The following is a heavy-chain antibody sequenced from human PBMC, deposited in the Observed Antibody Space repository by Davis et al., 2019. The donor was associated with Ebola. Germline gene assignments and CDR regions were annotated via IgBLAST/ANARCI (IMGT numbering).Heavy chain of an antibody. CDR1: GFSFSSYW. V-gene: IGHV3-74*01. Sequence: PGGSLRLSCAASGFSFSSYWMYWVRQAPGKGLVWVSHINSDGSTTSYADSVKGRFTISRDNAKNTLYLQMNSLRAEDTAVYYCARVAAYCSGGGCYSDWGQGTLVTVSS. D-gene: IGHD2-15*01. CDR3: ARVAAYCSGGGCYSD. CDR2: INSDGSTT. J-gene: IGHJ4*02.